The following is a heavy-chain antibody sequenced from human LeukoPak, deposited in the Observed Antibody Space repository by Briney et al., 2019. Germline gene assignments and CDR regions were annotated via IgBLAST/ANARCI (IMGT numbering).Heavy chain of an antibody. J-gene: IGHJ3*02. CDR2: IYYSGST. V-gene: IGHV4-59*08. CDR3: ARRRYAFDI. CDR1: GGSISSYY. Sequence: SETLSLTCTVSGGSISSYYWSWIRQPPGKGLEWIGYIYYSGSTNYNPSLKSRVTTSVDTSKNQFSLKLSSVTAADTAVYYCARRRYAFDIWGQGTMVTVSS.